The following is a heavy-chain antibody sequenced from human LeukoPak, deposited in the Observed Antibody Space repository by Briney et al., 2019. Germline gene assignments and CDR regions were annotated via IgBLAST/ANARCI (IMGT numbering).Heavy chain of an antibody. Sequence: SETLYLTCTVSGCSISSYYWSWIRQPPGKGLEWIGYIYYSGSTNYNASIKSRVTILVDTSKNQFSLKLSSVTAADTALYYCARAWDSGSYFVDYWGQGTLVSVSS. CDR3: ARAWDSGSYFVDY. V-gene: IGHV4-59*01. D-gene: IGHD1-26*01. J-gene: IGHJ4*02. CDR1: GCSISSYY. CDR2: IYYSGST.